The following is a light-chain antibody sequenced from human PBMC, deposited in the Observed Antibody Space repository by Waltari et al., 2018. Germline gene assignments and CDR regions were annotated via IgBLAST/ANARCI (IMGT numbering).Light chain of an antibody. V-gene: IGLV2-14*01. CDR2: EVS. CDR1: SSDVGAYNY. J-gene: IGLJ2*01. CDR3: SSYTSSSTLG. Sequence: QSALTQPASVSGSPGQSITISCTGTSSDVGAYNYVSWYQQHPGKAPKPIIYEVSNRPSGVCNRFSGSKSGNTASLTISGLQAEDEADYYCSSYTSSSTLGFGGGTKLTVL.